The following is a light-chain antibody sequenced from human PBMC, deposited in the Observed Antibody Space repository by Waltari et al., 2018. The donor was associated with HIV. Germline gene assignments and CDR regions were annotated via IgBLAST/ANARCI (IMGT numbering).Light chain of an antibody. J-gene: IGKJ2*01. CDR2: DAS. Sequence: EIVLTQSPGTLSLSLGERATLSCRASQRFSRSYLAWYQQKPGQAPRLLIYDASSRATGIPDRFGGSGSGTDFTLTISRLEPEDSAVYYCQQYGTLYTFGQGTKLEIK. CDR1: QRFSRSY. V-gene: IGKV3-20*01. CDR3: QQYGTLYT.